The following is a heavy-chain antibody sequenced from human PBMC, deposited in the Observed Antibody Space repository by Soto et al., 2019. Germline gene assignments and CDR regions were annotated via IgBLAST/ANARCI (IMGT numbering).Heavy chain of an antibody. CDR2: IYYTGTT. V-gene: IGHV4-31*03. CDR3: AREDETSNYFDY. D-gene: IGHD2-2*01. Sequence: QVQLQESGPGLVKPSQGLSLICTVSGGSISSGGHYWSWIRQHPGKGLEWIGYIYYTGTTYYNPSLRSRLTISVDSSRNQFSLRLSSVTAADTAVYYCAREDETSNYFDYWGQGTLVTVSS. J-gene: IGHJ4*02. CDR1: GGSISSGGHY.